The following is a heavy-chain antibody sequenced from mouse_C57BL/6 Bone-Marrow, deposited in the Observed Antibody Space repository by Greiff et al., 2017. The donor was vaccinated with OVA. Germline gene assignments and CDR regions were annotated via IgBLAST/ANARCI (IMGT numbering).Heavy chain of an antibody. CDR2: ISDGGSYT. D-gene: IGHD2-5*01. V-gene: IGHV5-4*01. Sequence: EVQLVESGGGLVKPGGSLKLSCAASGFTFSSYAMSWVRQTPEKRLEWVATISDGGSYTYYPDNVKGRFTISRDNAKNNLYLQMSHLKSEDTAMYYCAREGAYYSNRPLSYWGQGTLVTVSA. CDR3: AREGAYYSNRPLSY. J-gene: IGHJ3*01. CDR1: GFTFSSYA.